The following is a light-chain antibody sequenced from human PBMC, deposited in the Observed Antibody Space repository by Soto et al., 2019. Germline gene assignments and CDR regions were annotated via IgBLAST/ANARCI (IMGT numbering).Light chain of an antibody. CDR3: HQYGSSPAT. CDR2: GAS. J-gene: IGKJ1*01. V-gene: IGKV3-20*01. Sequence: EIVLTQSPGTVSLSPGERATLSLRASQSVSSSFLAWYQQKPGQAPRLLIYGASSRATGIPDRFSGSGSGTDFTLTISRLEPEDFAVYYCHQYGSSPATFGQGTKVDIK. CDR1: QSVSSSF.